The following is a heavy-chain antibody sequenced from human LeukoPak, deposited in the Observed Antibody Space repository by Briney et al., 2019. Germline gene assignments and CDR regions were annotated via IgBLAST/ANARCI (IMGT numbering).Heavy chain of an antibody. CDR3: ARGTMSVVVAATDYHYGMDV. J-gene: IGHJ6*04. D-gene: IGHD2-15*01. CDR1: GFTFSSYG. Sequence: PGRSLRLSCAASGFTFSSYGMHWVRQAPGKGLEWVAVIWYDGSNKYYADSVKGRFTISRDNSKNTLYLQMNSLRAEDTAVYYCARGTMSVVVAATDYHYGMDVWGKGTTVTVSS. CDR2: IWYDGSNK. V-gene: IGHV3-33*01.